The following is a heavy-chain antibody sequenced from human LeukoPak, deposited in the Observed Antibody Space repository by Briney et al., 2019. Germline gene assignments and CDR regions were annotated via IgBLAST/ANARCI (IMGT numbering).Heavy chain of an antibody. CDR2: IYYSGST. D-gene: IGHD4-17*01. J-gene: IGHJ6*02. V-gene: IGHV4-59*08. CDR3: ARHDYGDYAPGDYYYYGMDV. CDR1: GGSISSYY. Sequence: SETLSLTCTVSGGSISSYYWSWIRQPPGKGLEWIGYIYYSGSTNYNPSLKSRVTISVDTSKNQFSLKLSSVTAADTAVYYCARHDYGDYAPGDYYYYGMDVWGQGTTVTVPS.